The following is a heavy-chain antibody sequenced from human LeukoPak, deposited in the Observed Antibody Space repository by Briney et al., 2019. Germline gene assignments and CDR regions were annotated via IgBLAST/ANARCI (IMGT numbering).Heavy chain of an antibody. CDR1: GDSISSYY. CDR2: IYYSASP. D-gene: IGHD5-24*01. Sequence: SETLSLTCTVSGDSISSYYWSRIRQPPGKGLEWIGYIYYSASPSYNPSLKSQITISLDTSKNQFSLKLNSVTAADTAVYYCARANGYSPFDYWGQGTLVTVSS. V-gene: IGHV4-59*01. CDR3: ARANGYSPFDY. J-gene: IGHJ4*02.